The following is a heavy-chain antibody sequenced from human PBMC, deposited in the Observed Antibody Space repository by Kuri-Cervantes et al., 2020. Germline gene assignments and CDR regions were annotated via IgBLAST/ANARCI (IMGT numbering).Heavy chain of an antibody. J-gene: IGHJ4*02. CDR2: ISYDGSNK. V-gene: IGHV3-30-3*01. Sequence: GGSLRLSCAASGFTFSSYAMYWVRQAPGKGLEWVAVISYDGSNKYYADSVKGRFTISRDNSKNTLYLQMNSLRAEDTAVYYCARGGSSWLDYWGQGTLVTVSS. CDR1: GFTFSSYA. D-gene: IGHD6-13*01. CDR3: ARGGSSWLDY.